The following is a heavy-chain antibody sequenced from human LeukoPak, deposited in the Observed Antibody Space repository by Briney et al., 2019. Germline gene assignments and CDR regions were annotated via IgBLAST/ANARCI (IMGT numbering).Heavy chain of an antibody. V-gene: IGHV4-61*02. CDR2: IYTSGST. Sequence: PSETLSLTCTVSGGSISSGSYYWSWIRQPAGKGLEWIGRIYTSGSTNYNPSLKSRVTISVDTSKNQFSLKLSSVTAADTAVYYCARGPSNYGLDYWDQGTLVTVSS. CDR1: GGSISSGSYY. J-gene: IGHJ4*02. D-gene: IGHD4/OR15-4a*01. CDR3: ARGPSNYGLDY.